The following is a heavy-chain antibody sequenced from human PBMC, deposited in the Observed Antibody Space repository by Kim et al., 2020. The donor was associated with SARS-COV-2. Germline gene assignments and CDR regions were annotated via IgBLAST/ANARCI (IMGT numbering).Heavy chain of an antibody. D-gene: IGHD3-10*01. Sequence: SQKFQGRVTITRDTSASTAYMELSSLRSEDTAVYYCARDKWFRELFALDIWGQGTMVTVSS. CDR3: ARDKWFRELFALDI. J-gene: IGHJ3*02. V-gene: IGHV1-3*01.